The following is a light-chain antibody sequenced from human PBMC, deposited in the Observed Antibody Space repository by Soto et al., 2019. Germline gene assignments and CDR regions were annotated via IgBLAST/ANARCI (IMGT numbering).Light chain of an antibody. V-gene: IGKV3-15*01. CDR1: QSVRSN. Sequence: VFTPSPDRLSMSPGKRGIYSCRASQSVRSNLAWYQQKPGQAPRLLIYGISTRATGIPIILSGSGSGTEFTLTISSLQSEDFAVYYCQQYNNWPPTFGQGTKVDI. CDR3: QQYNNWPPT. CDR2: GIS. J-gene: IGKJ1*01.